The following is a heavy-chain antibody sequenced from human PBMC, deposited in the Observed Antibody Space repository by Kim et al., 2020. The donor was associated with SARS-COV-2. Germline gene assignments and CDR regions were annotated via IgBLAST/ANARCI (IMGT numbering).Heavy chain of an antibody. J-gene: IGHJ4*02. CDR3: TRDAAWVHVT. V-gene: IGHV3-23*01. Sequence: GGSLRLSCAASGFTFRSYSMSWVRQAPGQGLEWVSGIRVSGESTGFADSVKGRLTISRDNSKNTLYLQVNSLRAEDTAIYYCTRDAAWVHVTWGQGILVTVSS. CDR2: IRVSGEST. CDR1: GFTFRSYS. D-gene: IGHD1-1*01.